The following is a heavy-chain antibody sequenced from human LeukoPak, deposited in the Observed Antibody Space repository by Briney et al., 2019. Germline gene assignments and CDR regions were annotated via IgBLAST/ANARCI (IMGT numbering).Heavy chain of an antibody. V-gene: IGHV3-23*01. CDR2: ISASGGST. J-gene: IGHJ6*02. CDR3: AKTPSNDPDYYYYGMDV. Sequence: GGSLRLSCAASGFTFYNYALRWVRQAPGKGLEWVSAISASGGSTYYADSVKGRFTVSRDNSKDTLYLQMNSLRAEDTAVYYCAKTPSNDPDYYYYGMDVWGQGTTVTVSS. CDR1: GFTFYNYA.